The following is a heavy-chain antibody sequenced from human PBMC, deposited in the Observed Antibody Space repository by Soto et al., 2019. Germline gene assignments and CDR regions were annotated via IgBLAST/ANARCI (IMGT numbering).Heavy chain of an antibody. Sequence: GGSLRLSCAASGFTFSSYEMNWARQAPGKGLEWVSYISSSGSTIYYADSVKGRFTISRDNAKNSLYLQMNSLRAEDTAVYYCARAGRFLEWLFYFDYWGQGTLVTVSS. CDR1: GFTFSSYE. J-gene: IGHJ4*02. V-gene: IGHV3-48*03. CDR3: ARAGRFLEWLFYFDY. D-gene: IGHD3-3*01. CDR2: ISSSGSTI.